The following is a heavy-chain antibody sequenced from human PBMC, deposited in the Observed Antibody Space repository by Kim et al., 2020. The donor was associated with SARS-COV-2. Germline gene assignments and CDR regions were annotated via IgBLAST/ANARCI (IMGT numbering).Heavy chain of an antibody. V-gene: IGHV4-59*01. CDR2: IYYSGST. D-gene: IGHD5-12*01. CDR3: ARVGGYNLYNWFDP. CDR1: GGSISSYY. J-gene: IGHJ5*02. Sequence: SETLSLTCTVSGGSISSYYWSWIRQPPGKGLEWIGYIYYSGSTNYNPSLKSRVIISVDTSKNQFSLKLSSVTAADTAVYYCARVGGYNLYNWFDPWGQGT.